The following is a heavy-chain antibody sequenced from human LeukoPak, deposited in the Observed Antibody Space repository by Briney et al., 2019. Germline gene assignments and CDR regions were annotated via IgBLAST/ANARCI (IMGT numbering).Heavy chain of an antibody. D-gene: IGHD6-19*01. J-gene: IGHJ4*02. Sequence: ASLKVSCKASGYTFTSYGISWVRQAPGQGLEWMGWISTYKGNKHYAQKLQGRVTMTSDTSTSTAYMELRSLRSDDRAVYYCARSSLAVAGSAFDYWGQGTLVTVSS. CDR1: GYTFTSYG. V-gene: IGHV1-18*01. CDR3: ARSSLAVAGSAFDY. CDR2: ISTYKGNK.